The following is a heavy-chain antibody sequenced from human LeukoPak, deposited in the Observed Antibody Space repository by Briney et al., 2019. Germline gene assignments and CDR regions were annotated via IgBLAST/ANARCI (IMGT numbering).Heavy chain of an antibody. D-gene: IGHD2/OR15-2a*01. J-gene: IGHJ4*02. V-gene: IGHV4-59*08. CDR1: GGSISSYY. CDR3: AGHHPRNTVDF. Sequence: SETLSLTCTVSGGSISSYYWSWIRQPPGKGLEWIAYISDIGSINYNPSLKSRVTISLDTSKNQFSLKLSSVTAAGTAVYYCAGHHPRNTVDFWGQGTLVTVSS. CDR2: ISDIGSI.